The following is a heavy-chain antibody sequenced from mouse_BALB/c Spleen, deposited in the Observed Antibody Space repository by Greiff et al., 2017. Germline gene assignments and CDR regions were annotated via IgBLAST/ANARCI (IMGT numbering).Heavy chain of an antibody. CDR2: IYWDDDK. J-gene: IGHJ2*01. V-gene: IGHV8-12*01. D-gene: IGHD2-14*01. CDR1: GFSLSTSGMG. Sequence: QVTLKVSGPGILQPSQTLSLTCSFSGFSLSTSGMGVSWIRQPSGKGLEWLAHIYWDDDKRYNPSLKSRLTISKDTSRNQVFLKITSVDTADTATYYCARRAGYRYDRNYFDYWGQGTTLTVSS. CDR3: ARRAGYRYDRNYFDY.